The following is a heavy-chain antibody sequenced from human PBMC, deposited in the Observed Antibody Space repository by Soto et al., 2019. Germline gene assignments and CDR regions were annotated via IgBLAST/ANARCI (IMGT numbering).Heavy chain of an antibody. J-gene: IGHJ6*02. D-gene: IGHD3-22*01. CDR2: TYRRSKWYI. CDR3: ARAPYYDNSGQSYGLDV. CDR1: GDSVSSNRAA. V-gene: IGHV6-1*01. Sequence: SRTLSLTCAMSGDSVSSNRAAWNWIRQSPSRGLEWLGRTYRRSKWYIDYAVSVRGRVTIIPDTSKNQFSLHLNLVTPEDTAVYYCARAPYYDNSGQSYGLDVWGQGTTVTVS.